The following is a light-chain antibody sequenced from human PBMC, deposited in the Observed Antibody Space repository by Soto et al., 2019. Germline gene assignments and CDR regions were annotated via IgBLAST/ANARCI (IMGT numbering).Light chain of an antibody. CDR1: QGISSY. Sequence: AIRMTQSPSSFSASTGDRVTITCRASQGISSYLAWYQQKPGKAPKLLIYAASTLQSGVPSRFSGSGSGTDFTLTISCLQSEDFATYYCQQYYSYSSYTFGQGTKLEI. J-gene: IGKJ2*01. V-gene: IGKV1-8*01. CDR2: AAS. CDR3: QQYYSYSSYT.